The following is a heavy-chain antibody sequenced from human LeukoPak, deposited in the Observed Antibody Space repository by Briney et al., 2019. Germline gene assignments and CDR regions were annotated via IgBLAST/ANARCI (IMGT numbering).Heavy chain of an antibody. CDR2: IQGSGST. J-gene: IGHJ4*02. CDR3: ARLDSCGADSCIDS. D-gene: IGHD2-21*01. V-gene: IGHV4-59*01. CDR1: GSSITGFH. Sequence: SETLSLTCSVSGSSITGFHWGWLRQPPGKGLEWIGYIQGSGSTKHNPSLKRRVTISIGTSKAQYSLNVNSVSAADTAMYYCARLDSCGADSCIDSWGQGNLVIVSS.